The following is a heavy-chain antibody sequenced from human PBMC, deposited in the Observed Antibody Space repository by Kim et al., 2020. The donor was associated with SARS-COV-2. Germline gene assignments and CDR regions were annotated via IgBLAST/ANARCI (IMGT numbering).Heavy chain of an antibody. CDR2: IYSGGSIT. Sequence: GGSLRLSCAASGFTFSSYAMSWVRQAPGKGLEWVSVIYSGGSITYYADTVKGRFTISKDNSKNTLNLQMNSLRAEETAVYYCAKDLSPEYGVYGWGQGTLVTESS. CDR1: GFTFSSYA. J-gene: IGHJ4*01. CDR3: AKDLSPEYGVYG. V-gene: IGHV3-23*03. D-gene: IGHD4-17*01.